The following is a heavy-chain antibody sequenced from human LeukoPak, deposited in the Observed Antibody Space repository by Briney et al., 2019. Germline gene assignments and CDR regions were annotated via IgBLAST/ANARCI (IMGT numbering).Heavy chain of an antibody. V-gene: IGHV1-24*01. CDR1: GYTLTELS. Sequence: ASVKVSCKVSGYTLTELSMHWVRQAPGKGLEWMGGFDPEDGETIYAQKFQGRVTMTEDTSTDTAYMELGSLRSEDTAVYYCATDSIAAAGTGWFDPWGQGTLVTVSS. CDR3: ATDSIAAAGTGWFDP. CDR2: FDPEDGET. J-gene: IGHJ5*02. D-gene: IGHD6-13*01.